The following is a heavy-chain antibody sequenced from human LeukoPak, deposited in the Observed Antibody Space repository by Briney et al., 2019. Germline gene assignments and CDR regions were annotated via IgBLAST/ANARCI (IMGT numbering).Heavy chain of an antibody. V-gene: IGHV3-48*04. CDR2: ISSSSSTI. J-gene: IGHJ3*02. Sequence: GGSLRLSCAASGVTFSSYSMNWVRQAPGKGLEWVSYISSSSSTIYYADSVKGRFTISRDNAKNSLYLQMNSLRAEDTAVYYCARDPGPATAAWGAFDIWGQGTVVTVSS. CDR1: GVTFSSYS. CDR3: ARDPGPATAAWGAFDI. D-gene: IGHD5-24*01.